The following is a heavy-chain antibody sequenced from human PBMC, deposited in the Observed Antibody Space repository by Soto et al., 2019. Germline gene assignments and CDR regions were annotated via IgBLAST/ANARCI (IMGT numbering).Heavy chain of an antibody. V-gene: IGHV3-23*01. D-gene: IGHD2-15*01. CDR2: VSGSGGST. J-gene: IGHJ4*02. CDR1: GFTFSSYA. Sequence: GGSLRLSCAASGFTFSSYAMSWVRQAPGKGLEWVSAVSGSGGSTYYADSVKGRFTISRDNSKNTLYRRMNSLRAEDTAGYCRAKDLAYCSGASCYSVPDYWGQGTLLPVSS. CDR3: AKDLAYCSGASCYSVPDY.